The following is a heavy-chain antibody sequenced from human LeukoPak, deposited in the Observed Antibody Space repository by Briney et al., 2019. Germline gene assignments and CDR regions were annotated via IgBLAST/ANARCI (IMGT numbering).Heavy chain of an antibody. D-gene: IGHD3-22*01. J-gene: IGHJ5*02. Sequence: PGGSLRLSCAASGFTFSSYSMNWVRQAPGKGLEWVSSISSSSSYIYYADSVKGRFTISRDNAKNSLYLQMNSLRAEGTAVYYRARAGEYYDSSGHYGVRFDPWGQGTPVTVSS. CDR2: ISSSSSYI. CDR3: ARAGEYYDSSGHYGVRFDP. CDR1: GFTFSSYS. V-gene: IGHV3-21*01.